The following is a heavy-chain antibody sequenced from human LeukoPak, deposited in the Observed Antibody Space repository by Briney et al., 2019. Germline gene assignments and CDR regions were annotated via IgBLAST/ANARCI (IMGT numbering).Heavy chain of an antibody. CDR3: ARQPGVAANDNNYYYGMDV. J-gene: IGHJ6*02. CDR2: INWNGKNI. CDR1: GFLFDDYA. Sequence: GGSLRLSCATSGFLFDDYAMHWVRQAPGKGLEWVSGINWNGKNIGYGDSVKGRFTISRDNAKNSLSLQMNNLRPGDTALYYCARQPGVAANDNNYYYGMDVWGQGTTVTVSS. D-gene: IGHD2-15*01. V-gene: IGHV3-9*01.